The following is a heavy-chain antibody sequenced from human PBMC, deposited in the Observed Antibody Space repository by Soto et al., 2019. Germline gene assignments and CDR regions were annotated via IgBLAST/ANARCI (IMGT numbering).Heavy chain of an antibody. CDR1: GGSINSYY. Sequence: SETLSLTCTVSGGSINSYYWIWIRQPPGKGLEWIGYISYSGSTNYNPSLKSRVIMSVDTSKNQFSLKLNSVTAADTAVYYCTRAPSGYALIDYWGQGTLVTVSS. V-gene: IGHV4-59*01. J-gene: IGHJ4*02. D-gene: IGHD5-12*01. CDR2: ISYSGST. CDR3: TRAPSGYALIDY.